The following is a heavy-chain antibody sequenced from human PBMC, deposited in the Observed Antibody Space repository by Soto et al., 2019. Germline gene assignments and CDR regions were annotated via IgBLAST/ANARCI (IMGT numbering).Heavy chain of an antibody. D-gene: IGHD3-10*01. J-gene: IGHJ4*02. CDR3: ARRYGGHFDY. V-gene: IGHV4-59*01. Sequence: QVQLQESGPGLVKPSETLSLTCTVSGGSISSYYWSWIRQPPGKGLEWIGYIYYSGSTNYNPSLQSRVNISVEPSKNQFSLKLRSVTAADTGVYFCARRYGGHFDYRGQGTLVTVPS. CDR2: IYYSGST. CDR1: GGSISSYY.